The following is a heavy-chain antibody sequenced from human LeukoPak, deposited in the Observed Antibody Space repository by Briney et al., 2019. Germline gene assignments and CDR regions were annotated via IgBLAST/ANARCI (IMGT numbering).Heavy chain of an antibody. CDR2: IKQDGSEK. V-gene: IGHV3-7*01. Sequence: GGSLRLSCAASGFTFSSYWMSWVRQAPGKGLEWVANIKQDGSEKYYVDSVKGRFTISRDNAKNSLYLQMNSLRAEDTAVYYCARFVYYYDSSGYTNAFDIWGQGTMVTVSS. CDR3: ARFVYYYDSSGYTNAFDI. J-gene: IGHJ3*02. CDR1: GFTFSSYW. D-gene: IGHD3-22*01.